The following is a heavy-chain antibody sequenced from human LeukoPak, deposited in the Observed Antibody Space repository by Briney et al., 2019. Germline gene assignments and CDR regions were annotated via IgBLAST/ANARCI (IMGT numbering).Heavy chain of an antibody. J-gene: IGHJ4*02. V-gene: IGHV3-7*02. CDR1: GFTFSSFW. D-gene: IGHD1-26*01. CDR2: IKPDGSEK. CDR3: AKNSGSTAL. Sequence: GGSLRLSCAASGFTFSSFWMSWVRQTPGKWLEWVANIKPDGSEKEYVDYLKGRFTISRDNAENSLYLQVNSLRAEDTAMYYCAKNSGSTALWGQGTLVTVSS.